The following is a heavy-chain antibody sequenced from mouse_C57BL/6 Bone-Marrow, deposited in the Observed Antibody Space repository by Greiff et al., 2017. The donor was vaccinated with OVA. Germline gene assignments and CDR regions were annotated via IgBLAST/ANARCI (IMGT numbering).Heavy chain of an antibody. CDR1: GYTFTSYG. V-gene: IGHV1-81*01. Sequence: QVQLQQSGAELARPGASVKLSCKASGYTFTSYGISWVKQRTGQGLEWIGEIYPRSGNTYYNEKFKGKATLTADKSSSTAYMELRSLTSEDSAVYFCARYPPWYYGSSYDWYFDVWGTGTTVTVSS. D-gene: IGHD1-1*01. CDR3: ARYPPWYYGSSYDWYFDV. J-gene: IGHJ1*03. CDR2: IYPRSGNT.